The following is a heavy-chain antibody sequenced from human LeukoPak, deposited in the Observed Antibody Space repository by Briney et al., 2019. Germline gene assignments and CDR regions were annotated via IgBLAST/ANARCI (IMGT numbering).Heavy chain of an antibody. Sequence: PGGSLRLSCAASGFTVSSNYMSWVRQAPGKGLEWVSVIYSGGSTYYADSVKGRFTISRDNSKNTLYLQMNSLRAEDTAVYYCARHSSGWYGGAFDIWGQGTMVTVSS. CDR1: GFTVSSNY. V-gene: IGHV3-66*04. CDR2: IYSGGST. CDR3: ARHSSGWYGGAFDI. D-gene: IGHD6-19*01. J-gene: IGHJ3*02.